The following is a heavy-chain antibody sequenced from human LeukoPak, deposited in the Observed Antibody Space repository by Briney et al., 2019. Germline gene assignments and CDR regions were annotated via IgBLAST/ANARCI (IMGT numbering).Heavy chain of an antibody. CDR2: MNPNSGNT. CDR3: ARAIYGAFWSGYYLGYYYYYMDV. J-gene: IGHJ6*03. D-gene: IGHD3-3*01. V-gene: IGHV1-8*01. Sequence: ASVKVSCKASGYTFTSYDMNWVRQATGQGLEWMGWMNPNSGNTGYAQKFQGRVTMTRNTSISTAYMELSSLRSEDTAVYYCARAIYGAFWSGYYLGYYYYYMDVWGKGTTVTVSS. CDR1: GYTFTSYD.